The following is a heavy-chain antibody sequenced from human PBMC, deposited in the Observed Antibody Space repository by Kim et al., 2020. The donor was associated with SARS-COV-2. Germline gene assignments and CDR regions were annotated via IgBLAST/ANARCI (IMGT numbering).Heavy chain of an antibody. V-gene: IGHV3-11*01. Sequence: GGSLRLSCAASGFTFSDYYMSWIRQAPGKGLEWVSYISSSGSTIYYADSVKGRFTISRDNAKNSLYLQMNSLRAEDTAVYYCARDLILRRYFDWLLASQADYYYYYGMDVWGQGTTVTVSS. CDR3: ARDLILRRYFDWLLASQADYYYYYGMDV. CDR2: ISSSGSTI. D-gene: IGHD3-9*01. J-gene: IGHJ6*02. CDR1: GFTFSDYY.